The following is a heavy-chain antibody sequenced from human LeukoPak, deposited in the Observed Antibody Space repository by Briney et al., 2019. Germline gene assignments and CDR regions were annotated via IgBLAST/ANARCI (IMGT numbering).Heavy chain of an antibody. D-gene: IGHD6-19*01. J-gene: IGHJ4*02. Sequence: GGSLRLSCTASGFTFSSYWMSWVRQAPGKGLEWVANIKQDGSEKYNVDSVKGRFTISRDNSKNTLYLQMNSLRAEDTAVYYCAKFLSSGLYYFDYWGQGTLVTVSS. CDR3: AKFLSSGLYYFDY. CDR1: GFTFSSYW. V-gene: IGHV3-7*01. CDR2: IKQDGSEK.